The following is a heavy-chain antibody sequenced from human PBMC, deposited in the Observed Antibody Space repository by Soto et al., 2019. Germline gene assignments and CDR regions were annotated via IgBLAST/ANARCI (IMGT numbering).Heavy chain of an antibody. CDR2: IYSGGGT. CDR3: ARAVGES. Sequence: EVQLVESGGDLIQPGGSLRLSCAASGFTVSDNPMSWVRQAPGKGLEWVSIIYSGGGTYYADSVKGRFTVSRDNSKNTMYFQMNSLRHEDTAMYYCARAVGESWGQGTLVTVSS. CDR1: GFTVSDNP. J-gene: IGHJ4*02. D-gene: IGHD2-15*01. V-gene: IGHV3-53*01.